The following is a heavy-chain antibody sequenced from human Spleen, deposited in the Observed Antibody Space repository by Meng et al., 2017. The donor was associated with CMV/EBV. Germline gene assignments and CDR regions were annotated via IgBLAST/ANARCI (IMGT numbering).Heavy chain of an antibody. J-gene: IGHJ3*02. V-gene: IGHV4-34*01. CDR1: GFTFSNYW. Sequence: ESLKISCAASGFTFSNYWMHWVRQAPGKGLEWIGEINHGGSANYSPSLQSRLTISIDTPKNQFSLEMRSVTAADTAVYYCARRRRWSLVRLGAFDMWGQGTLVTVSS. CDR2: INHGGSA. D-gene: IGHD3-16*01. CDR3: ARRRRWSLVRLGAFDM.